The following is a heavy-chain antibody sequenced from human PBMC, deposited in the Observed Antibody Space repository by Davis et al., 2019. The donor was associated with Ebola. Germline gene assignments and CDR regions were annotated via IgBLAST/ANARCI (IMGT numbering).Heavy chain of an antibody. CDR2: ISSSSRTI. V-gene: IGHV3-48*01. J-gene: IGHJ5*02. D-gene: IGHD5-18*01. CDR1: GFTFSSYS. Sequence: GESLKISCAASGFTFSSYSMNWVRQAPGKGLEWVSYISSSSRTIYYADSVKGRFTISRDNAKNSLYLQMNSLRAEDTAVYYCASGLRGYSYGNWFDTWGQGTLVTVSS. CDR3: ASGLRGYSYGNWFDT.